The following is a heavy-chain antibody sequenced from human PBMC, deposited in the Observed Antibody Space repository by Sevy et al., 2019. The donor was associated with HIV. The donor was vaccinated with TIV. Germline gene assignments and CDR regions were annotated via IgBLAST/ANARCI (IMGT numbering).Heavy chain of an antibody. CDR2: IKQDGSQK. CDR1: GFTFSDYW. D-gene: IGHD1-26*01. Sequence: GGSLRLSCAASGFTFSDYWMSWVRQAPGKGLEWVANIKQDGSQKYFVHSVKGRFTIPRDNAKNSLYLQMDNLRAEDTAVYYGARKVGDMWGQGTMVTVSS. CDR3: ARKVGDM. V-gene: IGHV3-7*01. J-gene: IGHJ3*01.